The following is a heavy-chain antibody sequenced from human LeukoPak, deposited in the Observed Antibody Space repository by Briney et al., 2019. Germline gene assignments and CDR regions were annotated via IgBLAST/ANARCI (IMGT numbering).Heavy chain of an antibody. D-gene: IGHD6-13*01. CDR1: GFTVTSYA. V-gene: IGHV3-23*01. J-gene: IGHJ5*02. CDR2: ISGSGGRT. Sequence: GGSLRLSCAASGFTVTSYAMTWVRQAAGKGLEWVSTISGSGGRTDYADSVKGRFTISRDNSKNTLFLQMNSLRAEDTAVYYCAKDLTAAGTFVHWFDPWGHGTLVTVSS. CDR3: AKDLTAAGTFVHWFDP.